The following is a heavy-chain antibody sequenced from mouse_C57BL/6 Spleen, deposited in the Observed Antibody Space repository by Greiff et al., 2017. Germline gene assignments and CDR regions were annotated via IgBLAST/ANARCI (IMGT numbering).Heavy chain of an antibody. CDR2: IYPGSGSA. V-gene: IGHV1-55*01. J-gene: IGHJ4*01. Sequence: VQLRESGAELVKPGASVKMSCKASGYTFTSYWITWVKQRPGQGLEWIGDIYPGSGSANYNEKFKSKATLTVDTSSSTAYMQRSSLTAEDSAVYYCARVKLGQLGLYYYAMDYWGQGPSVTVSS. CDR1: GYTFTSYW. CDR3: ARVKLGQLGLYYYAMDY. D-gene: IGHD4-1*02.